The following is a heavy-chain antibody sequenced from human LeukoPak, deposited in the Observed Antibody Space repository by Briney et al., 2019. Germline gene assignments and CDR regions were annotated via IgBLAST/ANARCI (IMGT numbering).Heavy chain of an antibody. CDR2: IYHSGST. V-gene: IGHV4-38-2*01. CDR1: GYSISSGYY. D-gene: IGHD3-3*01. CDR3: ANSFWY. Sequence: PSETLSLTCAVSGYSISSGYYWGWIRQPPGKGLEWIGSIYHSGSTYYNPSLKSRVTISVDTSKNQFSLKQSSVTAADTAVYYCANSFWYWGQGTLVTVSS. J-gene: IGHJ4*02.